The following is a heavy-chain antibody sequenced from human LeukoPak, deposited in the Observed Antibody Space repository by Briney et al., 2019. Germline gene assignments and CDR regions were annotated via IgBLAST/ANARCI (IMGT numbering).Heavy chain of an antibody. CDR2: IYSGGST. D-gene: IGHD3-10*01. V-gene: IGHV3-66*01. CDR3: TRGPPDGSGNYYPGDF. J-gene: IGHJ4*02. Sequence: PEGSLRLSCAASGFTVSSNYMSWVRQAPGKGLEWVSVIYSGGSTYYADSVKGRFTISRDNAKNTLYLQMNSLRVEDTAVYYCTRGPPDGSGNYYPGDFWGQGTLVTVSS. CDR1: GFTVSSNY.